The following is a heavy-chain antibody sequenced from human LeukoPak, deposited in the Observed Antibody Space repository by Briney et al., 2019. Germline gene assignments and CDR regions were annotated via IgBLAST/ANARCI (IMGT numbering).Heavy chain of an antibody. CDR1: GGSISSGSYY. CDR3: ARDLRAVVLEGYFDY. V-gene: IGHV4-61*02. D-gene: IGHD2-15*01. CDR2: IYTSGST. Sequence: PSQTLSLTCTVSGGSISSGSYYWSWIRQPAGKGLEWIGRIYTSGSTNYNPSLKSRVTISVDTSKNQFSLKLSSVTAADTAVYYCARDLRAVVLEGYFDYWGQGTLVTVSS. J-gene: IGHJ4*02.